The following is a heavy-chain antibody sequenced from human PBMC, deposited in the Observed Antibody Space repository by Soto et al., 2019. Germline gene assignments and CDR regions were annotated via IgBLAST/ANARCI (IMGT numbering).Heavy chain of an antibody. Sequence: SETLSLTSAPPGGSISSGGYSWSWIRPPPGKGLEWIGYIYYSGSTYYNPSLKSRVTISVDTSKNQFSLKLSSVTAADTAVYYCARDQYSGSYSYYYYYGMDVWGQGTTVTVSS. V-gene: IGHV4-30-2*05. CDR3: ARDQYSGSYSYYYYYGMDV. J-gene: IGHJ6*02. CDR2: IYYSGST. D-gene: IGHD1-26*01. CDR1: GGSISSGGYS.